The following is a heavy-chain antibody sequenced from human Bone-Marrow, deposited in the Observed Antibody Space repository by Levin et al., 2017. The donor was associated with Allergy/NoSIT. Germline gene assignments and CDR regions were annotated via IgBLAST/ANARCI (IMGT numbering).Heavy chain of an antibody. V-gene: IGHV3-7*04. J-gene: IGHJ5*02. D-gene: IGHD5/OR15-5a*01. CDR3: ARGSTDSDKSRYRHLDR. CDR2: IKEDESEK. CDR1: GFTFSRSW. Sequence: RSGGSLRLSCAASGFTFSRSWMTWVRQVPGKGLEWVANIKEDESEKYHVDSVKGRFTISRDNAENSLYLQMTSLRAEDTAVYYCARGSTDSDKSRYRHLDRWGQGTLVTVSS.